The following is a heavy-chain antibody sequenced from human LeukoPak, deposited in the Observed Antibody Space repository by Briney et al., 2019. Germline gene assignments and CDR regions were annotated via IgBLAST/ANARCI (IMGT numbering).Heavy chain of an antibody. Sequence: GGSLRLSCAASGFTFSSYGMSWVRQAPGKGLEWVSAISGSGGSTYYADSVKGRFTISRDNSKKTLYLQMNSLRAEDTALYYCAKEQRGYSGYMVGSCFDPWGQGTLVTVSS. D-gene: IGHD5-12*01. CDR1: GFTFSSYG. J-gene: IGHJ5*02. CDR3: AKEQRGYSGYMVGSCFDP. V-gene: IGHV3-23*01. CDR2: ISGSGGST.